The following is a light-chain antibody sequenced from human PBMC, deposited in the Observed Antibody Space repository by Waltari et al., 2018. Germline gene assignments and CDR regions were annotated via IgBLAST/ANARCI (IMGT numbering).Light chain of an antibody. CDR1: QSLVHSNGNTY. J-gene: IGKJ2*03. CDR3: RQGTHLPYS. CDR2: EVS. V-gene: IGKV2-30*02. Sequence: VVMTQSPLSLSITPGQPASFPCRSSQSLVHSNGNTYLSWYQQKPGQPPRLLIYEVSNRNSGVPDRFSGSGPGTDFTLRISRMEAEDVGVYYCRQGTHLPYSFGQGTRVEIK.